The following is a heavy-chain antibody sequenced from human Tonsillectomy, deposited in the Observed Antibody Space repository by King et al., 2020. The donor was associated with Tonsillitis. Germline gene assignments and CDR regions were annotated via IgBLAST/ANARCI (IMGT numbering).Heavy chain of an antibody. CDR1: GGSISSYY. J-gene: IGHJ4*02. CDR3: ARADYDSALLDY. Sequence: QLQESGPGLVKPSETLSLTCTVSGGSISSYYWSWIRQPPGKGLERIGYIYYRGSTNYNPSLKSRVTISVDTSKNQFSLKLTSVTAADTAVYYCARADYDSALLDYWGQGTLVTVSS. CDR2: IYYRGST. D-gene: IGHD3-22*01. V-gene: IGHV4-59*01.